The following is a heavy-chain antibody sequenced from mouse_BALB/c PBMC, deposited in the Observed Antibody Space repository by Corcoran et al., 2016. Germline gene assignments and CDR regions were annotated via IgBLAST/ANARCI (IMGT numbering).Heavy chain of an antibody. CDR2: INPNNGGT. CDR1: GYTFTDYY. D-gene: IGHD2-4*01. Sequence: EVQLQQSGPELVKPGASVKMSCKASGYTFTDYYMKWVKQSHGKSIEWIGDINPNNGGTSYNQKFKGKATLTVYKSSSTAYMQLNSLTSEDSAVYYCARDYDYNFDYWGQGTTLTVSS. J-gene: IGHJ2*01. V-gene: IGHV1-26*01. CDR3: ARDYDYNFDY.